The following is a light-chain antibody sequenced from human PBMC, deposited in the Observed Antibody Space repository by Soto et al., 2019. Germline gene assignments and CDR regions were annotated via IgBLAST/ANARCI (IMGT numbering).Light chain of an antibody. CDR3: QQSSSTPQT. V-gene: IGKV1-39*01. Sequence: DIQMTQSPSSLSASVGDRVTITCRASQSISNYLSWYQQKPGKAPKLLINAASTLQSEVPSRFSGSGSGTDFTLAISSLQPEYFATYYCQQSSSTPQTFGGGTRVEIK. CDR2: AAS. J-gene: IGKJ4*02. CDR1: QSISNY.